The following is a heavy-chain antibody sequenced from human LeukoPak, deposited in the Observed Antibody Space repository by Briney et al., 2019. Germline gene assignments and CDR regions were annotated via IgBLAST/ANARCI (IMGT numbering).Heavy chain of an antibody. CDR3: ASAYDSSAEYFQH. D-gene: IGHD3-22*01. Sequence: SVKVSCKASGSTFSSYAISWVRQAPGQGLEWMGRIIPILGIANYAQKFQGRVTITADKSTSTAYMELSSLRSEDTAVYYCASAYDSSAEYFQHWGQGTLVTVSS. V-gene: IGHV1-69*04. CDR1: GSTFSSYA. CDR2: IIPILGIA. J-gene: IGHJ1*01.